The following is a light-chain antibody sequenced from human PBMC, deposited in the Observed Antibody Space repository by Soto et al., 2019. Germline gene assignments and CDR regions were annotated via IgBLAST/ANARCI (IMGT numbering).Light chain of an antibody. CDR2: WAS. CDR3: QQYYSTPPT. Sequence: DIVMTQSPDSLAVSLGERATINCKSSQSVLYSSNNKNYLAWYQQKPGQPPKLLIYWASTRESGLPDRFSGSVSWTDFTLTITSLQAEDVAVYYCQQYYSTPPTFGGGTKVEIK. CDR1: QSVLYSSNNKNY. V-gene: IGKV4-1*01. J-gene: IGKJ4*01.